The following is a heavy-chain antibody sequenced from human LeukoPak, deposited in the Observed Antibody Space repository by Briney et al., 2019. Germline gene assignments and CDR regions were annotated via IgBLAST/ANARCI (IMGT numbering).Heavy chain of an antibody. CDR1: GYTFTSYY. J-gene: IGHJ3*02. CDR2: INPSGGST. D-gene: IGHD2-2*01. V-gene: IGHV1-46*01. CDR3: ARAALNGLVVGAFDI. Sequence: GASVKVSCKASGYTFTSYYMHWVRQAPGQGLEWMGIINPSGGSTSYAQKFQGRVTMTRDTSTSTVYMELSSLRSEDTAVYYCARAALNGLVVGAFDIWGQGTMVTVSS.